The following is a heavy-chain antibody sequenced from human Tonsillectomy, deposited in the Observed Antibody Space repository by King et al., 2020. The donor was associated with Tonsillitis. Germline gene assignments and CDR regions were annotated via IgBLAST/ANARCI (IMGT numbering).Heavy chain of an antibody. CDR1: GGSISSSSYY. V-gene: IGHV4-39*01. CDR2: IYYSGST. J-gene: IGHJ5*02. Sequence: LQLQESGPGLVKPSETLSLTCTVSGGSISSSSYYWGWIRQPPGKGLEWIGSIYYSGSTYYNPSLKSRVTISVDTSKNQFSLKLSSVTAADTAVYYCAGHDIVVVPAYHWFDPWGQGTLVTVSS. D-gene: IGHD2-2*01. CDR3: AGHDIVVVPAYHWFDP.